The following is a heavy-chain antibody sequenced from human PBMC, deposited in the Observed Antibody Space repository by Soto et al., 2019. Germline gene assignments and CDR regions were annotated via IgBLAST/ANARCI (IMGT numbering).Heavy chain of an antibody. V-gene: IGHV3-15*01. D-gene: IGHD7-27*01. J-gene: IGHJ3*02. CDR3: TTGNWGGGGPDAFDI. CDR1: GFTFSNAW. Sequence: GGSLRLSCAASGFTFSNAWMSWVRQAPGKGLEWVGRIKSKTDGGTTDYAAPVKGRFTISRDDSKNTLYLQMNSLKTEDTAVYYCTTGNWGGGGPDAFDIWGQGTMVTVSS. CDR2: IKSKTDGGTT.